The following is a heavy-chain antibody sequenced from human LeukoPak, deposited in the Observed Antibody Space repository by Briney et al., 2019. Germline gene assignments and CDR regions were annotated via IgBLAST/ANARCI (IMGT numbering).Heavy chain of an antibody. CDR2: INHSGST. D-gene: IGHD5-24*01. V-gene: IGHV4-34*01. J-gene: IGHJ4*02. CDR1: GGSFSGYY. CDR3: ARLSTGEMATIPFDS. Sequence: KPSETLSLTCAVYGGSFSGYYWSWIRQPPGKWLEWIGEINHSGSTHYNPSLKSRVTISLDTSKNQFSLKLSSVTAADTAVYYCARLSTGEMATIPFDSWGQGTLVTASS.